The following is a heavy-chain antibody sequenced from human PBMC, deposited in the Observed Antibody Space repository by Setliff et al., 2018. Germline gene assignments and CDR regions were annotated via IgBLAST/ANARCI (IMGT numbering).Heavy chain of an antibody. Sequence: ASVKVSCKASGYTFTGHYMHWVRQAPGLGLEWMGTISPSSGRTSYAQKFQGRVTMTRDTSTSTVYMDMSSLRSEDTAVYYCARDVFPYHYEGAFDIWGQGTMVTVSS. J-gene: IGHJ3*02. D-gene: IGHD3-22*01. CDR2: ISPSSGRT. V-gene: IGHV1-46*01. CDR1: GYTFTGHY. CDR3: ARDVFPYHYEGAFDI.